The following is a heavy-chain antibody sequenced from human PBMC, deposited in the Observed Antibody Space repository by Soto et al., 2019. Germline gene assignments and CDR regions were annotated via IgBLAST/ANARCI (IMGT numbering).Heavy chain of an antibody. CDR1: GGSISSYY. D-gene: IGHD5-12*01. CDR2: IYYSGST. Sequence: PSETLSLTCTVSGGSISSYYWSWIRQPPGKGLEWIGYIYYSGSTNYNPSLKSRVTISVDTSKNQFSLKLSSVTAADTAVYYCARAGIVATMEVRYVFDIWGQGTMVIVSS. CDR3: ARAGIVATMEVRYVFDI. J-gene: IGHJ3*02. V-gene: IGHV4-59*08.